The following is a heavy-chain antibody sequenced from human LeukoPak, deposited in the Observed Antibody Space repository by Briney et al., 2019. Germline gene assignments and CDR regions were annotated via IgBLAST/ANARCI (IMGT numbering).Heavy chain of an antibody. J-gene: IGHJ6*02. Sequence: SETLSLTCAVYGGPFSGYYWSWIRQPPGKGLEWIGEINHSGSTNYNPSLKSRVTISVDTSKNQFSLKLSSVTAADTAVYYCARGGGQLWLRYYYYYYGMDVWGQGTTVTVSS. CDR1: GGPFSGYY. V-gene: IGHV4-34*01. D-gene: IGHD5-18*01. CDR2: INHSGST. CDR3: ARGGGQLWLRYYYYYYGMDV.